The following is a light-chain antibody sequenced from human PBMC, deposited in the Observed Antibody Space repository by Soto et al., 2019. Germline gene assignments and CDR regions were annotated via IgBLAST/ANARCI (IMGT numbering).Light chain of an antibody. CDR1: RGHSSYA. CDR3: QTLGAGIRV. J-gene: IGLJ3*02. CDR2: LNSDGSH. Sequence: QLVLTQSPSASASLGASVKLTCTLSRGHSSYAIAWHQQQPEKGPRYLMRLNSDGSHSKGDGIPDRFSGSSSGAERYLTISGLQSEEEADYYCQTLGAGIRVFVGGTKLTVL. V-gene: IGLV4-69*01.